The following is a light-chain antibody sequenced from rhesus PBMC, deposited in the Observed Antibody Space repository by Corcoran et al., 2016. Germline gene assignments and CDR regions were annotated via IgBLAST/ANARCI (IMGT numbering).Light chain of an antibody. CDR1: QGISTN. CDR3: LQYNSDPYS. V-gene: IGKV1-43*02. Sequence: DIQMTQSPSSLSASVGDRVTITCRASQGISTNLNWYQQHPGNAPKHLIYAVSSLESGVPSRFSGSGSGTDFTRTISSLQPEDFATYYCLQYNSDPYSFGQGTKVEIK. J-gene: IGKJ2*01. CDR2: AVS.